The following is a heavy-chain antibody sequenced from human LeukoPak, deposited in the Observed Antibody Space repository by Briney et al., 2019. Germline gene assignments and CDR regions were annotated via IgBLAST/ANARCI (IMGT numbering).Heavy chain of an antibody. CDR2: ISAYNGNT. V-gene: IGHV1-18*01. J-gene: IGHJ4*02. Sequence: ASVKVSCKASGYTFTSYGISWVRQAPGQGLEWMGWISAYNGNTNYAQKLQGRVTMTTDTSTSTAYMELRSLRSDDTAVYYCARDYYDILTGYYNLGYWGQGTLVTVSS. D-gene: IGHD3-9*01. CDR3: ARDYYDILTGYYNLGY. CDR1: GYTFTSYG.